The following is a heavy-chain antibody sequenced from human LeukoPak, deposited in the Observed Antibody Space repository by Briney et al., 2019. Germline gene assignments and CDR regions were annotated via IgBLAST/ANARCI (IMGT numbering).Heavy chain of an antibody. CDR1: GYTFTCYY. Sequence: ASVKVSCKASGYTFTCYYMHWVRQPPAQGLEWVGIINPSGGSRSYAKKFQGRVTMTMDTTTSKVYMELSSVRSDDKAVYYCARFVDDNLVATVPDYWGQGTLVTVSS. CDR2: INPSGGSR. D-gene: IGHD5-12*01. V-gene: IGHV1-46*01. CDR3: ARFVDDNLVATVPDY. J-gene: IGHJ4*02.